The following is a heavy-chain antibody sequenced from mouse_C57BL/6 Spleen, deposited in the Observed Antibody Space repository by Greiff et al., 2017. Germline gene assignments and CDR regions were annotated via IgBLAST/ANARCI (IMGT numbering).Heavy chain of an antibody. CDR1: GFTFSDYG. Sequence: EVMLVESGGGLVKPGGSLKLSCAASGFTFSDYGMHWVRQAPEQGLEWVAYISSGSSTIYYADTVKGRFTISRDNAKNTLFLQMTSLRSEDTAMYYCAGGLRRRAWFAYWGQGTLVTVSA. D-gene: IGHD2-4*01. CDR2: ISSGSSTI. J-gene: IGHJ3*01. CDR3: AGGLRRRAWFAY. V-gene: IGHV5-17*01.